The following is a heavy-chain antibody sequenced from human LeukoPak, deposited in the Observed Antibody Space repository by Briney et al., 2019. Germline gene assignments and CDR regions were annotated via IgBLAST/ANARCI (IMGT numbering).Heavy chain of an antibody. CDR1: GGSISSGSYY. Sequence: SETLSLTCTVSGGSISSGSYYWSWIRQPAGKGLEWIGRVYTSGSTNFNPSLRSRVTISVDTSKNQFSLKMSSVTAADTAVYFCARGGPPGYYYDYYMDVWGKGTTVTISS. CDR2: VYTSGST. V-gene: IGHV4-61*02. J-gene: IGHJ6*03. CDR3: ARGGPPGYYYDYYMDV.